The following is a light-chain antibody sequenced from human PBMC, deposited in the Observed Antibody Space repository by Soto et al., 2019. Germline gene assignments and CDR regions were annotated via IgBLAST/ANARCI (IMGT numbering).Light chain of an antibody. CDR3: RSYTTSTTRV. V-gene: IGLV2-14*03. J-gene: IGLJ3*02. Sequence: QSALTQPASVSGSPGQSITISCTGTSSDVGGYNYVSWYQQHPGKAPKLMIYDVSHRPSGASNRFSGSKSGNTASLTISGLQAEDEADYYCRSYTTSTTRVFGGGTKVTVL. CDR1: SSDVGGYNY. CDR2: DVS.